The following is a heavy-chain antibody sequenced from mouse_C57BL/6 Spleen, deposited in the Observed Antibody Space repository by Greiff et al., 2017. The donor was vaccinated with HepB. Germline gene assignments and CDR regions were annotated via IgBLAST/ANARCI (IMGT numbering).Heavy chain of an antibody. CDR3: VSVYDGYYRAY. D-gene: IGHD2-3*01. J-gene: IGHJ3*01. CDR2: IRSKSNNYAT. Sequence: EVKVVESGGGLVQPKGSLKLSCAASGFSFNTYAMNWVRQAPGKGLEWVARIRSKSNNYATYYADSVKDRFTISRDDSESMLYLQMNNLKTEDTAMYYCVSVYDGYYRAYWGQGTLVTVSA. V-gene: IGHV10-1*01. CDR1: GFSFNTYA.